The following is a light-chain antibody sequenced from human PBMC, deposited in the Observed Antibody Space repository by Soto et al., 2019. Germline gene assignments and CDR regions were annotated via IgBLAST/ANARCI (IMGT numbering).Light chain of an antibody. J-gene: IGLJ2*01. V-gene: IGLV2-11*01. CDR3: CSYAGTYTVV. CDR2: EVS. Sequence: QSVLTQPRSVSGSPGQSVTISCTGTSSDVGDYNYVSWYQQHPGKAPKFIIYEVSKRPSGVPDRFSGSKSGNTASLTISGLQDEDEADYYCCSYAGTYTVVFGGGTKLTVL. CDR1: SSDVGDYNY.